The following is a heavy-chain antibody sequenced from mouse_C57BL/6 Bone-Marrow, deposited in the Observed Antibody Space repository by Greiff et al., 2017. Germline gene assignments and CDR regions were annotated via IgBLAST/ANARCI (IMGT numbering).Heavy chain of an antibody. J-gene: IGHJ3*01. CDR3: ARQRSPGWFAY. CDR2: ISHGGGST. CDR1: GFTFSDYY. Sequence: EVKLVESGGGLVQPGGSLKLSCAASGFTFSDYYMYWVRQTPEKRLEWVAFISHGGGSTYYPDPVKGRFTISRANAKNTLYLHMGRLKSEDTARYDCARQRSPGWFAYGGQGTLVTVSA. V-gene: IGHV5-12*01.